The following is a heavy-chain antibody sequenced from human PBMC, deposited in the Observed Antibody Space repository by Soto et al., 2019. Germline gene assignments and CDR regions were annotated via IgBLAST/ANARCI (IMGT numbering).Heavy chain of an antibody. D-gene: IGHD3-3*01. V-gene: IGHV3-66*01. Sequence: EVQLVESGGGLVQPGGSLRLSCTASGFTVSSNYMNWVRQAPGKGLEWVSVIYSGGSTYYADSVKGRFTISRDNSKNTLDLQMNSLRTEDTAVYSCARDFYGFWSGTLDYWGQGTLVTVSS. CDR2: IYSGGST. CDR1: GFTVSSNY. CDR3: ARDFYGFWSGTLDY. J-gene: IGHJ4*02.